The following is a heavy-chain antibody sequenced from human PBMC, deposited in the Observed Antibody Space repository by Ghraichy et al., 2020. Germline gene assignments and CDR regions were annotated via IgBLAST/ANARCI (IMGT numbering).Heavy chain of an antibody. Sequence: LSLTCAASGFTFSSYWMSWVRQAPGKGLEWVANIKQDGSEKYYVDSVKGRFTISRDNAKNSLYLQMNSLRAEDTAVYYCARDCDYVDYWGQGTLVTVSS. CDR2: IKQDGSEK. D-gene: IGHD2-21*01. J-gene: IGHJ4*02. CDR3: ARDCDYVDY. CDR1: GFTFSSYW. V-gene: IGHV3-7*01.